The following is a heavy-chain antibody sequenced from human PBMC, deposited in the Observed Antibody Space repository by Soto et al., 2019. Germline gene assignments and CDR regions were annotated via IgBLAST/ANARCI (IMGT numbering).Heavy chain of an antibody. CDR1: GFTFSSYW. J-gene: IGHJ4*02. Sequence: GGSLRLSCTASGFTFSSYWMSWVRQAPGKGLEWVANIKQDGSEKYYVDSVKGRFTISRDNAKNSLYLQMNSLRAEDTAVYYCARGGDAEPNYGDYYFDYWGQGTLVTVSS. D-gene: IGHD4-17*01. CDR3: ARGGDAEPNYGDYYFDY. CDR2: IKQDGSEK. V-gene: IGHV3-7*01.